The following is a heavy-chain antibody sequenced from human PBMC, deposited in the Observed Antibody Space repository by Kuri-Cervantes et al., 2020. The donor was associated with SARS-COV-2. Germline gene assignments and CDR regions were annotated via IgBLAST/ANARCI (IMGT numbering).Heavy chain of an antibody. CDR3: AKGLYCSGGSCRYYFDY. CDR2: ISGSGGST. D-gene: IGHD2-15*01. J-gene: IGHJ4*02. CDR1: GFTFSTYE. V-gene: IGHV3-23*01. Sequence: GGSLRLSCVASGFTFSTYEMNWVRQAPGKGLEWVSAISGSGGSTYYADSVKGRFTISRDNSKNTLYLQMNSLRAEDTAVYYCAKGLYCSGGSCRYYFDYWGQGTLVTVSS.